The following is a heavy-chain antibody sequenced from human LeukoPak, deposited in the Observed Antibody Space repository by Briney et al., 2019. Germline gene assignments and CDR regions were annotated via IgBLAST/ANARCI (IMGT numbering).Heavy chain of an antibody. J-gene: IGHJ4*02. CDR1: GFTFSDFA. CDR2: IFQGGGEI. D-gene: IGHD5-18*01. V-gene: IGHV3-23*01. CDR3: ATYRQVLLPFES. Sequence: QPGGSLRLSCAASGFTFSDFAMIWVRQSPGKKGLEWVSRIFQGGGEIHYADSVRGRFTISRDNSKSTLFLQMNSLRAEDTAIYYCATYRQVLLPFESWGQGTLVTVSS.